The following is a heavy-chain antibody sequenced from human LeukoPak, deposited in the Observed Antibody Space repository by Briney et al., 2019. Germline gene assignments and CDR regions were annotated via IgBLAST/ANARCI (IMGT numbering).Heavy chain of an antibody. V-gene: IGHV3-11*01. CDR2: ISSSGSTI. Sequence: GGSLRLSCAASGFTFSDYYMSWIRQAPGKGLEWVSYISSSGSTIYYADSVKGRFTISRDNAKNPLYLQMNSLRAEDTAVYYCAKDRAVGVRIRDAFDIWGQGTRVTVSS. CDR3: AKDRAVGVRIRDAFDI. D-gene: IGHD1-26*01. J-gene: IGHJ3*02. CDR1: GFTFSDYY.